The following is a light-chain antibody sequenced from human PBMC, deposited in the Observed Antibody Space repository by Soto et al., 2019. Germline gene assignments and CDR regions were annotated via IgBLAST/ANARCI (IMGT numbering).Light chain of an antibody. CDR3: GTWDTSLSVFYV. CDR1: SSNIGNNY. V-gene: IGLV1-51*01. Sequence: QSVLKQPPSVSAAPGQTVTISCSGTSSNIGNNYVSWYQHLPGTAPKILIYDNNKRPSGIPDRFSGFKSGTSATLGITGLQTGDEADYYGGTWDTSLSVFYVFGSGTKVTVL. CDR2: DNN. J-gene: IGLJ1*01.